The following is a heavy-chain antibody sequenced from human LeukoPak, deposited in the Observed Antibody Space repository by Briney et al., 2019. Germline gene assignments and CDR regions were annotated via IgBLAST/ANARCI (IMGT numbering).Heavy chain of an antibody. D-gene: IGHD2-2*01. V-gene: IGHV4-4*07. J-gene: IGHJ6*03. CDR3: ARDSSTSRGGLSYYYMDV. CDR1: GGSISSYY. CDR2: IYTSGST. Sequence: SETLSLTCTVSGGSISSYYWSWIRQPAGKGLEWIGRIYTSGSTNYNPSLKSRVTMSVDTSKNQFSLKLSSVTAADTAVYYCARDSSTSRGGLSYYYMDVWGRGTTVTVSS.